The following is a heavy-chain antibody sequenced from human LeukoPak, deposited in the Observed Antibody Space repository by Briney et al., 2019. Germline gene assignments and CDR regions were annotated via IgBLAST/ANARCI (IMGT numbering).Heavy chain of an antibody. CDR2: IKQDGSEK. Sequence: GGSLRPSCAASGIIITSYWMSWVRQTPGKGLEWVANIKQDGSEKNYVDSVKGRFTIFRDNARNSLYLQMNSLRAEDTAVYYCASHSYGYNHWGQGTLVIVS. CDR1: GIIITSYW. V-gene: IGHV3-7*01. J-gene: IGHJ5*02. CDR3: ASHSYGYNH. D-gene: IGHD3-16*01.